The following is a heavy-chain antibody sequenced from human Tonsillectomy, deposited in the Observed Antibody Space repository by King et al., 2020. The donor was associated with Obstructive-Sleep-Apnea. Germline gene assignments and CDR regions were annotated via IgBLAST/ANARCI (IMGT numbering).Heavy chain of an antibody. J-gene: IGHJ4*02. CDR2: IYFSGST. CDR1: GGSISSFY. V-gene: IGHV4-59*01. D-gene: IGHD5-12*01. CDR3: PRGVVATIFDY. Sequence: QLQESGPGLVKPSETLSLTCTVSGGSISSFYWNWIRQPPGKGLEWIGYIYFSGSTNYNPSLKSRVTISVDTSKNQFSLKLRAVTAADTAVYYCPRGVVATIFDYWGPGTLVTVSS.